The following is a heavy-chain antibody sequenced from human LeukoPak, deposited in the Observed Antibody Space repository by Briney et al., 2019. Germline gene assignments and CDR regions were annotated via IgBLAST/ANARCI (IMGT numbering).Heavy chain of an antibody. Sequence: PSETLSLTCTVSGGSISSSSYYWGWIRQPPGKGLEWIGSIYYSGSTYYNPSLKSRVTISVDTSKNQFSLKLSSVTAADTAVYYCARRRMVVAATLARRGAFDIWGQGTMVTVSS. CDR1: GGSISSSSYY. CDR3: ARRRMVVAATLARRGAFDI. V-gene: IGHV4-39*07. J-gene: IGHJ3*02. CDR2: IYYSGST. D-gene: IGHD2-15*01.